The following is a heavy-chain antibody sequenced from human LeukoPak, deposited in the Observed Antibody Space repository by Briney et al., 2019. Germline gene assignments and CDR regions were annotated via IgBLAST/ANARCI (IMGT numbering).Heavy chain of an antibody. Sequence: GGTLRLSCAASGFTFSSYGMSWVRQAPGKGLEWVSAISGSGGSTYYADSVKGRFTISRDNSKNTLYLQMNSLRAEDTAVYYCAKVGICSNTSCYFMKYYYYYYMDVWGKGTTVTISS. CDR3: AKVGICSNTSCYFMKYYYYYYMDV. D-gene: IGHD2-2*01. CDR1: GFTFSSYG. V-gene: IGHV3-23*01. CDR2: ISGSGGST. J-gene: IGHJ6*03.